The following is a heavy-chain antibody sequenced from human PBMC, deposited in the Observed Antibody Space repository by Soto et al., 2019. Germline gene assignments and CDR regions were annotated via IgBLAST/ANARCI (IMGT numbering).Heavy chain of an antibody. D-gene: IGHD5-12*01. J-gene: IGHJ4*02. CDR1: GFTFSSYA. Sequence: EVQLLESGGGLVQPGGSLRLSCAASGFTFSSYAMSWVRQAPGKGLEWVSAISGSGGSTYYADSVKGRFTMSRDNSKNTLDLQMNSLRAEDTAVYYCAKDRLSSGYDLIFDYWGQGSLVTVSS. CDR3: AKDRLSSGYDLIFDY. CDR2: ISGSGGST. V-gene: IGHV3-23*01.